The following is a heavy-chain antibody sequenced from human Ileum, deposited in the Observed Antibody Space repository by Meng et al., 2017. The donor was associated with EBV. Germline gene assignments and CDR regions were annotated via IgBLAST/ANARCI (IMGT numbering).Heavy chain of an antibody. Sequence: QVQLAQSGAEVKKPGASVTVSCKASGYTFRSHAMSWVRQGPGQGLEWMGWINSNTGNSTYAQGFTGRFVFSLDTSVSTAYLHINSLKTEDTAVYYCAREVGQGWYYFDYWGQGTLVTVSS. CDR3: AREVGQGWYYFDY. CDR2: INSNTGNS. D-gene: IGHD6-19*01. CDR1: GYTFRSHA. V-gene: IGHV7-4-1*02. J-gene: IGHJ4*02.